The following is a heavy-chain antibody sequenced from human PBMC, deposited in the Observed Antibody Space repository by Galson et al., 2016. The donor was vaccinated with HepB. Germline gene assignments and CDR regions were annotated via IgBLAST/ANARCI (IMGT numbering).Heavy chain of an antibody. CDR2: IYPGDSDS. D-gene: IGHD6-6*01. CDR1: GYSFTSYW. CDR3: ARRTRYSSSAFDY. J-gene: IGHJ4*02. V-gene: IGHV5-51*01. Sequence: QSGAEVKKPGESLQISCKGSGYSFTSYWIGWVRQMPGKGLEWMGIIYPGDSDSRYSPSFQGQVTFSAVKSISTAFLQWSSLKASDTAMYYCARRTRYSSSAFDYWGQGTLVTVSS.